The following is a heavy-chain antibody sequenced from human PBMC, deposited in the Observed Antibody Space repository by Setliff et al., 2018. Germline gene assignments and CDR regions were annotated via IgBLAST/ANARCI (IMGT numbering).Heavy chain of an antibody. J-gene: IGHJ5*02. V-gene: IGHV4-59*01. D-gene: IGHD1-26*01. CDR3: AAVGTSAGGGWFDP. Sequence: PSETLSLTCTVSGGSIRDYYWNWIRQSPGKGLEWIGYIYYRGTTNYNASLKSRVTISIDMSRNQFSLKPTSATAADTAVYFCAAVGTSAGGGWFDPWGQGTLVTVSS. CDR1: GGSIRDYY. CDR2: IYYRGTT.